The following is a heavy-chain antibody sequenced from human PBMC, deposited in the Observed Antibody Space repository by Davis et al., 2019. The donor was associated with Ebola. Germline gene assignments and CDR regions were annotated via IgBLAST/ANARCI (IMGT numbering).Heavy chain of an antibody. CDR2: IYNNGHT. V-gene: IGHV3-53*01. CDR3: ARERAYDEYRSHDAFDM. D-gene: IGHD5-12*01. CDR1: GFSVSSNY. J-gene: IGHJ3*02. Sequence: GGSLRLSCAASGFSVSSNYMSWVRLAPGKGLEWISVIYNNGHTHYADSVKGRFTISRDYSKNTLFLQMTSLRVEDTAVYYCARERAYDEYRSHDAFDMWGQGTMVTVSS.